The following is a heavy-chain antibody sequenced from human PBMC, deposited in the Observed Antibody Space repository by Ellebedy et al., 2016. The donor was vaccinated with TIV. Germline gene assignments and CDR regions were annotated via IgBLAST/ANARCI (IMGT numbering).Heavy chain of an antibody. D-gene: IGHD3-22*01. Sequence: SVKVSCXASGGTFSSYAISWVRQAPGQGLEWMGRIIPILGIANYAQKFQGRVTITADKSTSTAYMELSSLRSEDTAVYYCARDQYYYDSSGYSYYYGMDVWGQGTTVTVSS. CDR1: GGTFSSYA. CDR3: ARDQYYYDSSGYSYYYGMDV. J-gene: IGHJ6*02. CDR2: IIPILGIA. V-gene: IGHV1-69*04.